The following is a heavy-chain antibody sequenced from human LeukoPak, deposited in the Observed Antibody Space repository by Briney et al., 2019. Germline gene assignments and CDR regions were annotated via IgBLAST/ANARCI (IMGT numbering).Heavy chain of an antibody. CDR3: ARAYYYGSGGDYGMDV. CDR1: GFTFSSYW. CDR2: IKQDGSEK. D-gene: IGHD3-10*01. V-gene: IGHV3-7*01. J-gene: IGHJ6*02. Sequence: GGSLRLSCAASGFTFSSYWMSWVRQAPGKGLEWVANIKQDGSEKYYVDSVKGRFTISRDNAKNSLYLQMNSLRAEDTAVYYCARAYYYGSGGDYGMDVWGQGTTVTVSS.